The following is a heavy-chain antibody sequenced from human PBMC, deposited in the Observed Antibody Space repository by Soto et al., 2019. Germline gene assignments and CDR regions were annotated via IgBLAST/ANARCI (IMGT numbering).Heavy chain of an antibody. CDR1: GFTFSSYG. Sequence: GGSLRLSCAASGFTFSSYGMHWVRQAPGKGLEWVAVIWYDGSNKYYADSVKGRFTISRDNSKNTLYLQMNSLRAEDTAVYYCARDVGAYCGGDCYFDPWGQGTLVTVSS. V-gene: IGHV3-33*01. J-gene: IGHJ5*02. CDR2: IWYDGSNK. CDR3: ARDVGAYCGGDCYFDP. D-gene: IGHD2-21*02.